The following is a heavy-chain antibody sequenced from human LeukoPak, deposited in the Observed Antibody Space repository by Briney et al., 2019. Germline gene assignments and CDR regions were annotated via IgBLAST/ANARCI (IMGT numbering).Heavy chain of an antibody. CDR3: ARGPSETAAAGWFDP. J-gene: IGHJ5*02. V-gene: IGHV3-21*01. CDR1: GFTFSSYA. Sequence: GGSLRLSCAASGFTFSSYAMHWVRQAPGKGLEWVSSISSRGSYIYYTDSVKGRFTISRDNAKNSLYLQMNSLRAEDTAVYYCARGPSETAAAGWFDPWGQGTLVTVSS. CDR2: ISSRGSYI. D-gene: IGHD6-13*01.